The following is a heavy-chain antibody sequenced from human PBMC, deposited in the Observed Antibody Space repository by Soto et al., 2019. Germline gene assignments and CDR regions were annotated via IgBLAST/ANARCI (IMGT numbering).Heavy chain of an antibody. V-gene: IGHV4-61*01. CDR2: IYYSGST. D-gene: IGHD5-12*01. J-gene: IGHJ3*02. Sequence: QVQLQESGPGLVKPSETLSLTCTVSGGSVSSGSYYWSWIRQPPGKGLEWIGYIYYSGSTNYNHSLKSRVTISVDTSKNQFPLKLSSVTAADTAVYYCARERWLQVGDAFDIWGQGTMVTVSS. CDR3: ARERWLQVGDAFDI. CDR1: GGSVSSGSYY.